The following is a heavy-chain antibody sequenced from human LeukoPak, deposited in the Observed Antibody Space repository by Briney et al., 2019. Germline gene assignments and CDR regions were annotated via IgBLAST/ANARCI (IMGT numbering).Heavy chain of an antibody. CDR3: ARETSGTYYNPLGYMDV. J-gene: IGHJ6*03. V-gene: IGHV4-4*07. Sequence: SETLSLTCTVSGGSISLYYWHWIRHPAGKGLEWIGRIFTSGITNYNPSLKSQVTMSVDTSKKQLSLNLSSVIAADTAIYYCARETSGTYYNPLGYMDVWGKGTTVTVSS. D-gene: IGHD3-10*01. CDR2: IFTSGIT. CDR1: GGSISLYY.